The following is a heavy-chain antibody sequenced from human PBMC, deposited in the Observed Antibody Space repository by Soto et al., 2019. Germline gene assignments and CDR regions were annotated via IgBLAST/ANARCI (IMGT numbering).Heavy chain of an antibody. J-gene: IGHJ4*02. D-gene: IGHD2-21*02. CDR2: ISGTDGST. Sequence: EVHLLVSGGGLVQPGGSLRLSCAASGFTLDNYAMTWVRQAPGKGLEWVSAISGTDGSTYYADTVKGRFTISRDNSKNTLYLQMSSLRAEDTSIYYCAKVRICNGGDCYSIDFWGQGSLVTVSS. V-gene: IGHV3-23*01. CDR3: AKVRICNGGDCYSIDF. CDR1: GFTLDNYA.